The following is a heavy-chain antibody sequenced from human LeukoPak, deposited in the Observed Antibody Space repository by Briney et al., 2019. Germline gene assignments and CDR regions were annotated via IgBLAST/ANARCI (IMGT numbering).Heavy chain of an antibody. J-gene: IGHJ6*04. CDR3: ARAWDV. V-gene: IGHV3-74*01. Sequence: PGGSLRLSCAASGFTFSSFSMNWVRQAPGKGLVWVSRISSDGSTTTYADSVKGRFTISRGNAKNTVYLEMNSLRAEDTAVYYCARAWDVWGKGTTVTISS. CDR1: GFTFSSFS. CDR2: ISSDGSTT.